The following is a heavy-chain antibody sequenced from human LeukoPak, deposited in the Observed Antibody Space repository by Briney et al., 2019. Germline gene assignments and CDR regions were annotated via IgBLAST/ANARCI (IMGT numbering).Heavy chain of an antibody. CDR1: GGSFSGYY. D-gene: IGHD3-10*01. CDR3: ARVRGDIYYYGSGSYSY. V-gene: IGHV4-34*01. Sequence: PSETLSLTCAVYGGSFSGYYWSWIRQPPGKGLEWIGEINHSGSTNYNPSLKSRVTISVDTSKNQFSLKLSSVTAADTAVYHCARVRGDIYYYGSGSYSYWGQGTLVTVSS. J-gene: IGHJ4*02. CDR2: INHSGST.